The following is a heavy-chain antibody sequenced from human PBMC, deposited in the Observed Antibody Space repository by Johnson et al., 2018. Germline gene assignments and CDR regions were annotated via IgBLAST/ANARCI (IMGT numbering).Heavy chain of an antibody. Sequence: QVQLVQSGGGVVQPGRSLRLSCAASGFTFSRFGINWVRQAPGKGLEWVGVISYDGNYKSYIESVKGRFTISRDNSKNTVFLQMKPRRDEDTATYYCAKDQAFSTGWSASDIWGRGTMVMVS. J-gene: IGHJ3*02. CDR2: ISYDGNYK. D-gene: IGHD3-3*02. CDR1: GFTFSRFG. V-gene: IGHV3-30*10. CDR3: AKDQAFSTGWSASDI.